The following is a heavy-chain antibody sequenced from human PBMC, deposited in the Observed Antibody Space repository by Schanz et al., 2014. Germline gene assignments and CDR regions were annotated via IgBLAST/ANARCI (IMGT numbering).Heavy chain of an antibody. D-gene: IGHD1-1*01. J-gene: IGHJ3*01. CDR1: GFTFSDYY. CDR2: ISSSSSYI. CDR3: VRDAGRDGYNLAFDV. Sequence: VQLVESGGGLVKPGGSLRLSCAASGFTFSDYYMSWVRQAPGKGLEWVSYISSSSSYIYYADSMKGRFTISRDNAKNSLYLQMNSLRAEDTAVYYCVRDAGRDGYNLAFDVWGQGTLVTVSS. V-gene: IGHV3-11*05.